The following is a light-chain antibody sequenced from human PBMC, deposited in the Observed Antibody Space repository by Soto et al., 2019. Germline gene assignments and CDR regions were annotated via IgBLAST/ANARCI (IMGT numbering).Light chain of an antibody. CDR1: GSDLAIYNY. Sequence: QSVLAQPASVSGFPGQSITISCTGTGSDLAIYNYVSWYQQQPGKAPKLMIYQVTNRPSGVSNRFSGSRSGNTASLTISGLQAEDEADYYCSSYTDSSNYVFGTGTKVTVL. V-gene: IGLV2-14*01. CDR2: QVT. CDR3: SSYTDSSNYV. J-gene: IGLJ1*01.